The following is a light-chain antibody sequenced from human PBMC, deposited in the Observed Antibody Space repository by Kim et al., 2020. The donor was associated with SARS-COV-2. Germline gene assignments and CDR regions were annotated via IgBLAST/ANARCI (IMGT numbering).Light chain of an antibody. CDR1: SSDVGGYNY. CDR2: EVS. CDR3: SSYAGSNNYVV. Sequence: SVPIPCTGSSSDVGGYNYVSWYQQHPGKAPKLMIYEVSKRPSGVPDRFSGSKSGNTASLTVSGLQAEDEADYYCSSYAGSNNYVVFGGGTQLTVL. J-gene: IGLJ2*01. V-gene: IGLV2-8*01.